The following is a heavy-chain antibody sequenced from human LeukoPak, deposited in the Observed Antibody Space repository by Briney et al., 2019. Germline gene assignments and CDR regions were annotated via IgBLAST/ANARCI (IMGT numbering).Heavy chain of an antibody. CDR2: IYYSGST. Sequence: PSETLSLTCTVSGGSISSYYWSWIRQPPGKGLEWIGYIYYSGSTNYNPSLKSRVTISVDTSKNQFSLKLSSVTAADTAVYYCARESGYYGSGSYYGDYYGMDVWGKGTTVTISS. V-gene: IGHV4-59*01. J-gene: IGHJ6*04. D-gene: IGHD3-10*01. CDR3: ARESGYYGSGSYYGDYYGMDV. CDR1: GGSISSYY.